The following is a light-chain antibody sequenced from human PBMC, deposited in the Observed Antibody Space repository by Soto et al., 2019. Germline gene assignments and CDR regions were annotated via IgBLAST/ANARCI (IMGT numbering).Light chain of an antibody. Sequence: DIQMTQSPSSLSASVGDRVTITCRASQSISNYLNWYQQNPGKAPKLLIYAASSLQGGVPSRFSGSGSGTDFTLTISSLQPEDFATYYCQQSYSTPQPFGQGTRVEIK. J-gene: IGKJ1*01. V-gene: IGKV1-39*01. CDR3: QQSYSTPQP. CDR2: AAS. CDR1: QSISNY.